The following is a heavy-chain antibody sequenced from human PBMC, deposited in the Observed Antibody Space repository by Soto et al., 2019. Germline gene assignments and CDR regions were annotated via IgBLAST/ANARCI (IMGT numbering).Heavy chain of an antibody. CDR2: ISGDGGST. CDR3: AKDPGATRYYYYGMDV. V-gene: IGHV3-43*02. CDR1: GFTFDDYA. D-gene: IGHD1-26*01. Sequence: GGSLRLSCAASGFTFDDYAMHWVRQAPGKGLEWVSLISGDGGSTYYADSVKGRFTISRDNSKNSLYLQMNSLRTEDTALYYCAKDPGATRYYYYGMDVWGQGTTVPVSS. J-gene: IGHJ6*02.